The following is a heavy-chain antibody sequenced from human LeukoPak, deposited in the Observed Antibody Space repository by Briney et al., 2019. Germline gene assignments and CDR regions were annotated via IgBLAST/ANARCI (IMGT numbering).Heavy chain of an antibody. V-gene: IGHV4-59*12. CDR2: IHYRGSP. CDR3: ARSASSYYYSAFDI. Sequence: SETLSLTCIVSDGTISSYFWTWIRQPPGKGLEWIGFIHYRGSPHYNPSLKSRVTISIDTSKNQFSLKLSSVTAADTAVYYCARSASSYYYSAFDIWGQGTMVTVSS. CDR1: DGTISSYF. D-gene: IGHD3-22*01. J-gene: IGHJ3*02.